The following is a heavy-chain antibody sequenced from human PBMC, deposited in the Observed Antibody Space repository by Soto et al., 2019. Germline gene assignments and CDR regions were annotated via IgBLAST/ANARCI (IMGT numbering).Heavy chain of an antibody. CDR1: GGTFSSYA. CDR2: IIPIFGTA. D-gene: IGHD6-13*01. CDR3: ARYSSRRYPAHYYYAMDV. J-gene: IGHJ6*02. V-gene: IGHV1-69*13. Sequence: SVKVSCKASGGTFSSYAISWVRQAPAQGLEWMGGIIPIFGTANYAQKFQGRDTITADESTSTAYMALSSQRSEDPAAYYCARYSSRRYPAHYYYAMDVWGQGTTVTVS.